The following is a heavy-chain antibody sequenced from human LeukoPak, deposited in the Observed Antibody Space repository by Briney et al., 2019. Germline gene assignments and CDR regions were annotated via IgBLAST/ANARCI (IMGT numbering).Heavy chain of an antibody. CDR2: ISAYNGNT. D-gene: IGHD3-22*01. Sequence: ASVKVSCXASGYTFTSYGISWVRQAPGQGLEWMGWISAYNGNTNYAQKFQGRITMTTDTSTSTAYMELRSLRSDDTAVYYCARVPTYYFDSSGYYYPYYFDYWGQGTLVTVSS. J-gene: IGHJ4*02. CDR1: GYTFTSYG. CDR3: ARVPTYYFDSSGYYYPYYFDY. V-gene: IGHV1-18*01.